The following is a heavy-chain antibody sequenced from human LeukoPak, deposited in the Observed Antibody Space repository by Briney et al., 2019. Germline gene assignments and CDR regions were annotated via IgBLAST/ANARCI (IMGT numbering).Heavy chain of an antibody. Sequence: ASVKVSCKASGYTFTGYYMHWVRQAPGQGLEWMGRIDPNSGGTNYAQKFQGRVTMTRDTSISTAYMELSRLRSDDTAVYYFAQELPNVVVTGANDSFDIWGQGTMVTVSS. CDR3: AQELPNVVVTGANDSFDI. CDR2: IDPNSGGT. D-gene: IGHD2-2*01. CDR1: GYTFTGYY. V-gene: IGHV1-2*06. J-gene: IGHJ3*02.